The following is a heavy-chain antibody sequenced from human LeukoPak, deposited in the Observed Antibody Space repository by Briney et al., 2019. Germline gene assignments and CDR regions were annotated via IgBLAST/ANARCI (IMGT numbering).Heavy chain of an antibody. Sequence: ASVKVSCKASGYTFTSYGISWVRQAPGQGLEWMGWISAYNGNTNYAQKLKGRVTMTTDTSTSTAYMELRSLRSDGTAVYDCARDPPLVGATARFGDYWGQGTLVTVSS. CDR2: ISAYNGNT. CDR1: GYTFTSYG. V-gene: IGHV1-18*01. D-gene: IGHD1-26*01. CDR3: ARDPPLVGATARFGDY. J-gene: IGHJ4*02.